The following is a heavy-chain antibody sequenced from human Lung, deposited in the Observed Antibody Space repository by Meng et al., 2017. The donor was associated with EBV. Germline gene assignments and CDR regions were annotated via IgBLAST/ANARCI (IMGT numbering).Heavy chain of an antibody. CDR3: ARGATSVFDL. Sequence: QVQLQQSGPGRVKPSQTLSLTCTVSGGSISNGYFWSWVRQHPGKGLEWIGYMYYSGSTYYNPSLKSRVTISVDTSKNQFSLKLSSVTAADTAVYYCARGATSVFDLWGRGTLVTVSS. V-gene: IGHV4-31*03. J-gene: IGHJ2*01. CDR1: GGSISNGYF. CDR2: MYYSGST.